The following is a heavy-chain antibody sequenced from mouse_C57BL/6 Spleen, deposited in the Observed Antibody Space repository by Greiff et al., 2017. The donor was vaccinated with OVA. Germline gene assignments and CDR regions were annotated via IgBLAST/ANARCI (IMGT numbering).Heavy chain of an antibody. D-gene: IGHD4-1*01. J-gene: IGHJ2*01. CDR1: GFNIKDYY. V-gene: IGHV14-2*01. CDR3: ARELGGFYYFDY. Sequence: VQLQQSGAELVKPGASVKLSCTASGFNIKDYYMHWVKQRTEQGLEWIGRIDPEDGETKYATKFQGKATITADTSSNTASLQLSSLTSEDTAVYYCARELGGFYYFDYWGQGTTLTASS. CDR2: IDPEDGET.